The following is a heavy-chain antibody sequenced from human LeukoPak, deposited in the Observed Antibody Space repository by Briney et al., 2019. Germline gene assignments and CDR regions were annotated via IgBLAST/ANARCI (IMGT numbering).Heavy chain of an antibody. D-gene: IGHD1-26*01. V-gene: IGHV3-66*01. CDR1: GFTVSSNY. CDR2: IYSGGNT. Sequence: GGSLRLSCAASGFTVSSNYMSWVRQAPGNGLEWVSIIYSGGNTYYADSVKGRFTISRDNSKNTLYLQMNSLRAEDTAVYYCARVARDGATTFDYWGQGTLVTVSS. CDR3: ARVARDGATTFDY. J-gene: IGHJ4*02.